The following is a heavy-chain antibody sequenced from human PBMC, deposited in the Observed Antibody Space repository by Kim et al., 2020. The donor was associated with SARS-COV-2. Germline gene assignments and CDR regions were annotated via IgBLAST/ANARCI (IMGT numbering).Heavy chain of an antibody. CDR2: VSSSGSTI. Sequence: GGSLRLSCAASGFTFSSYEMNWVRQAPGKGLEWVSYVSSSGSTIYYADSVKGRFTISRDNAKNSLYLQMNSLRAEDTAVYYCARSRMRIQLWLPRDLGMDVWGQGTTVTVSS. D-gene: IGHD5-18*01. V-gene: IGHV3-48*03. J-gene: IGHJ6*02. CDR1: GFTFSSYE. CDR3: ARSRMRIQLWLPRDLGMDV.